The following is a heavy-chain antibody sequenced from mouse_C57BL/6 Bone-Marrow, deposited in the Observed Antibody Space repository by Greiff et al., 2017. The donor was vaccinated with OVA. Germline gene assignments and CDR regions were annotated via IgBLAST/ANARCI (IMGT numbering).Heavy chain of an antibody. CDR2: IYPRSGNT. D-gene: IGHD2-2*01. CDR1: GYTFTSYG. V-gene: IGHV1-81*01. CDR3: AREVLLWLRLVYWYFDV. J-gene: IGHJ1*03. Sequence: VKLMESGAELARPGASVKLSCKASGYTFTSYGISWVKQRTGQGLEWIGEIYPRSGNTYYNEKFKGKATLTADKSSSTAYMELRSLTSEDSAVYFCAREVLLWLRLVYWYFDVWGTGTTVTVSS.